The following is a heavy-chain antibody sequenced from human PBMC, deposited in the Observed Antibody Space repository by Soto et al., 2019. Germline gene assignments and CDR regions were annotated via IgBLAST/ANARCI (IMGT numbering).Heavy chain of an antibody. CDR1: GYTFTTYD. J-gene: IGHJ4*02. CDR2: MNPNSGDT. V-gene: IGHV1-8*01. D-gene: IGHD5-12*01. CDR3: ARGRGYDASFDY. Sequence: QVQLVQSGAEVQKPGASVKVSCKASGYTFTTYDINWVRQATGQGLEWMGWMNPNSGDTGYAQKFQGRVTMTSNTSISTAYMELSSLRSEDTAVYYCARGRGYDASFDYWGQGTLVTVSS.